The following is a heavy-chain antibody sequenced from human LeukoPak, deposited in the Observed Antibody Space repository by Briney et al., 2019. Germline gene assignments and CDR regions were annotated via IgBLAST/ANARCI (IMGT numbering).Heavy chain of an antibody. CDR2: IRYDGSQK. D-gene: IGHD6-19*01. CDR3: AKDLRSFSSGQFDY. J-gene: IGHJ4*02. CDR1: GFTFSAYG. V-gene: IGHV3-30*02. Sequence: GGSLRLSCVASGFTFSAYGMHWVRQAPGKGLEWVSYIRYDGSQKSYADSVKGRLTISRDKSKNMLYLQMNSLRAEDTALYYCAKDLRSFSSGQFDYWGQGTLVTVSS.